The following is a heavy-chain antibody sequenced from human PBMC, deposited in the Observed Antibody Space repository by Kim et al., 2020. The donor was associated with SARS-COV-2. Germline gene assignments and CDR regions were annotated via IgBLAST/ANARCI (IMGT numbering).Heavy chain of an antibody. Sequence: SKTLSLTCAVYGGSFSGYYWSWIRQPPGKGLEWIGEINHSGSTNYNPSLKSRVTISVDTSKNQFSLKLSSVTAADTAVYYCARGLSLVRGVIIVSFDYWGQGTLVTVSS. CDR1: GGSFSGYY. D-gene: IGHD3-10*01. CDR3: ARGLSLVRGVIIVSFDY. J-gene: IGHJ4*02. V-gene: IGHV4-34*01. CDR2: INHSGST.